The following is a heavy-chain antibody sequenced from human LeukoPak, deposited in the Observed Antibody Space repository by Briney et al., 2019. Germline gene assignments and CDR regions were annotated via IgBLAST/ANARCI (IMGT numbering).Heavy chain of an antibody. CDR2: IRYDGSNK. CDR1: GFTFSSYG. Sequence: GGSLRLSCAASGFTFSSYGMHWVRQAPGKGLEWVAFIRYDGSNKYYADSVKGRFTISRDNSKNSLYLQMNSLTTEDTALYYCTKENGGWASYYFDNWGQGTLVTVSS. V-gene: IGHV3-30*02. J-gene: IGHJ4*02. D-gene: IGHD6-19*01. CDR3: TKENGGWASYYFDN.